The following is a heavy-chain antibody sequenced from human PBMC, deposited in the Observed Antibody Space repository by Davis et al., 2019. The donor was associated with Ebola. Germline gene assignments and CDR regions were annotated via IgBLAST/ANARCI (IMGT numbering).Heavy chain of an antibody. CDR3: AKDQGVTMIVLVISYAFDI. Sequence: PGGSLRLSCAASGFTFSSYAMSWVRQAPGKGLEWVSTISGSGASTYYADSVKGRFTISRDNSKNTLYLQMDSLRAEDTAVYYCAKDQGVTMIVLVISYAFDIWGQGTMVTVSS. V-gene: IGHV3-23*01. CDR1: GFTFSSYA. D-gene: IGHD3-22*01. CDR2: ISGSGAST. J-gene: IGHJ3*02.